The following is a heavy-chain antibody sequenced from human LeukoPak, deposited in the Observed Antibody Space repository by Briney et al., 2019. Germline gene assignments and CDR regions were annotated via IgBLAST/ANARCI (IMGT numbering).Heavy chain of an antibody. CDR2: IYHSGST. J-gene: IGHJ6*03. V-gene: IGHV4-30-2*01. Sequence: SETLSLTCTVSGGSISSGGYYWSWIRQPPGKGLEWIGYIYHSGSTYYNPSLKSRVTISVDRSKNQFSLKLSSVTAADTAVYYCARWGTGDGRYYYYMDVWGKGTTVTVSS. CDR3: ARWGTGDGRYYYYMDV. CDR1: GGSISSGGYY. D-gene: IGHD7-27*01.